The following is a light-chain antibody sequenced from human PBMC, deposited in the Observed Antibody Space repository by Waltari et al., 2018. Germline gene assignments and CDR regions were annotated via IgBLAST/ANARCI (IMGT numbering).Light chain of an antibody. J-gene: IGKJ2*01. Sequence: AIQLTQSPSSLSASIGDRVTITCRASQGIRSALAWYQQRAGKAPNLLIYDASRLESGVPSRFSGSGSGTDFTLTISGLQPEDFATYYCQQFNSYSFYTFGQETKLEI. CDR1: QGIRSA. CDR3: QQFNSYSFYT. V-gene: IGKV1-13*02. CDR2: DAS.